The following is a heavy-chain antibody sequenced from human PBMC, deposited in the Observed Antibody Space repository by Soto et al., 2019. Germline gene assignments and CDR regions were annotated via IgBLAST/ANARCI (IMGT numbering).Heavy chain of an antibody. CDR1: DCSFTSCCYS. J-gene: IGHJ5*02. CDR2: IYGTGTT. Sequence: SETRCSTCTISDCSFTSCCYSWNWIRHPPGNCLYWIGYIYGTGTTYYNPSLNNRVTISVDGSKNQFSLEMTSVTAADTAVYYCTRAPDYSPGTTNKVSRWFNPWGQGTLVTVSS. V-gene: IGHV4-30-2*01. D-gene: IGHD4-4*01. CDR3: TRAPDYSPGTTNKVSRWFNP.